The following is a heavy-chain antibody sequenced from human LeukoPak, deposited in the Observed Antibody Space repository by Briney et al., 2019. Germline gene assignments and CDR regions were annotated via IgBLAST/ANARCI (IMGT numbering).Heavy chain of an antibody. J-gene: IGHJ4*02. V-gene: IGHV4-59*08. Sequence: SETLSLTCTVSGGSVSGYYWSWIRRPPGRGLEWIGYIFYSGTTLYSPSLKSRVTMSVDTSDNQFSLKLSPVTAADTAVYYCARHDVVPVIRRGFDFWGQGILVTVSS. D-gene: IGHD2-21*02. CDR3: ARHDVVPVIRRGFDF. CDR2: IFYSGTT. CDR1: GGSVSGYY.